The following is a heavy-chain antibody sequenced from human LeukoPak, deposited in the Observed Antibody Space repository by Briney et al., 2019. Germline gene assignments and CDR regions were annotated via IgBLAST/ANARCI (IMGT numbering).Heavy chain of an antibody. V-gene: IGHV3-74*01. CDR3: ARDSSSALL. CDR2: ISGSGGST. J-gene: IGHJ4*02. Sequence: GGSLRLSCAASGFTVSSNYMSWVRQAPGKGLEWVSAISGSGGSTSYADSVKGRFTISRDNAKNTLYLQMNSLRAEDTAVYYCARDSSSALLWGQGTLVTVSS. D-gene: IGHD6-13*01. CDR1: GFTVSSNY.